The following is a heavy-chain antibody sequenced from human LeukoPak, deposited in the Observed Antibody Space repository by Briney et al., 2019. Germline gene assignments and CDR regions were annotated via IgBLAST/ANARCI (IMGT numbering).Heavy chain of an antibody. CDR2: IDPSDSYT. CDR1: GYSFTSYW. J-gene: IGHJ3*02. CDR3: ARNRGYCSSTSCSADDAFDI. Sequence: GESLKISCKASGYSFTSYWINWVRPVPGKGLEWMGRIDPSDSYTNYSPSFQGHVTISGDKSISTAYLQWSSLKASDTAMYYCARNRGYCSSTSCSADDAFDIWGQGTMVTVSS. V-gene: IGHV5-10-1*01. D-gene: IGHD2-2*01.